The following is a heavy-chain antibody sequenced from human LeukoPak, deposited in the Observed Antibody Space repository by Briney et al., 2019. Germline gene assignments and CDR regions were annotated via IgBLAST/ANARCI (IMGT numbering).Heavy chain of an antibody. CDR1: GGSISSGGYY. CDR2: IYYSGST. D-gene: IGHD3-16*01. J-gene: IGHJ3*02. Sequence: SSETLSLTCTVSGGSISSGGYYWSWIRQHPRKGLEWIGYIYYSGSTYYNPSLKSRVTISVDTSKNQFSLKLSSVTAADTAVYYCARLHPLVEIWGQGTMVTVSS. V-gene: IGHV4-31*03. CDR3: ARLHPLVEI.